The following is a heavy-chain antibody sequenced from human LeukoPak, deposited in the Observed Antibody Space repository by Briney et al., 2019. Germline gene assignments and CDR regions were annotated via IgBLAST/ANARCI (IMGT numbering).Heavy chain of an antibody. CDR2: ISGSGGST. CDR3: AKGPWSVYYMDV. J-gene: IGHJ6*03. V-gene: IGHV3-23*01. D-gene: IGHD2-8*02. CDR1: GFTFSSYG. Sequence: GGSLRLSCAASGFTFSSYGMSWVRQAPGKGLEWVSAISGSGGSTYYADSVKGRFTISRDNSKSTLYLQMNSLRAEDTAVYYCAKGPWSVYYMDVWGKGTTVTISS.